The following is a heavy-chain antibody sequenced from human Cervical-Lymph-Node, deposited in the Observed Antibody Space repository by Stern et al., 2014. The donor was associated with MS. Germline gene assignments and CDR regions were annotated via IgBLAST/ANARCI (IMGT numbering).Heavy chain of an antibody. CDR2: IIPIFGLA. J-gene: IGHJ5*02. Sequence: QMQLVQSGAEVKKPGSSVKVSCKASGGTFSSYAISWVRQAPGQGLEWMGGIIPIFGLATYAQKFQGRVTITADKSTSTAYMELSSLRSEDTAVYYCARQIVVVPAAIEYNWFDPWGQGTLVTVSS. V-gene: IGHV1-69*17. D-gene: IGHD2-2*01. CDR1: GGTFSSYA. CDR3: ARQIVVVPAAIEYNWFDP.